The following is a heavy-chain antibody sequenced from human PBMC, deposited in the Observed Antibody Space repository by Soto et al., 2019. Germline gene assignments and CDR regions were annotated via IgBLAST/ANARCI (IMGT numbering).Heavy chain of an antibody. D-gene: IGHD2-15*01. J-gene: IGHJ4*02. Sequence: QVQLMQSGAEVKKPGSSVKVSCKASGGTISTNVISWVRQAPGQGLEWMGEIMPIFAAPNNAQKFQGRLTITADTSTTTVYMELSSLTSEDTAVYFCATGARYCSDGSCYPDDWGQGTLVIVSS. CDR1: GGTISTNV. V-gene: IGHV1-69*06. CDR2: IMPIFAAP. CDR3: ATGARYCSDGSCYPDD.